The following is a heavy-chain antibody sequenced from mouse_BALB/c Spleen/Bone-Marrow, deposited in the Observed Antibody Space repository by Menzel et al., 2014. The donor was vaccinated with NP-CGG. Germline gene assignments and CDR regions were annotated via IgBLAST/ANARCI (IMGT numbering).Heavy chain of an antibody. CDR3: ARDYGSRHYFDY. D-gene: IGHD1-1*01. V-gene: IGHV2-9*02. CDR2: IWTGGTA. Sequence: VKLMESGPGLVSPSQRLSITCTVSGFSLTSYGLHWVRQPPGKGLEWLGVIWTGGTANYDSALMSRLSISKDNSESQVFLKMKSLQTDDTAIYYCARDYGSRHYFDYWGRGTTLTVSS. J-gene: IGHJ2*01. CDR1: GFSLTSYG.